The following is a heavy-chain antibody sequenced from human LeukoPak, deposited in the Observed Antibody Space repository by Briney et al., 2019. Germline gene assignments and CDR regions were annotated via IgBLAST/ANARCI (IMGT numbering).Heavy chain of an antibody. D-gene: IGHD3-22*01. J-gene: IGHJ4*02. Sequence: SETLSLTCTVSGGSISSYYWSWIRQPPGKGLEWIGYIYYSGSTNYNPSLKSRVTISVDTSKNQFSLKLSSVTAADTAVYYCASDRNYYDSSGYWGQGTLVTVSS. V-gene: IGHV4-59*12. CDR3: ASDRNYYDSSGY. CDR2: IYYSGST. CDR1: GGSISSYY.